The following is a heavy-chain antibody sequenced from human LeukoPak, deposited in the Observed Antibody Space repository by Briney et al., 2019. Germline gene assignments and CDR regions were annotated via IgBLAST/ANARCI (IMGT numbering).Heavy chain of an antibody. Sequence: PGRSLRLSCAASGFTFSSYAMRWVRQAPGKGLEWVAVISYDGSNKYYADSVKGRFTISRDNSKNTLYLQMNSLRAEDTAVYYCAREHYWGQGTLVTVSS. CDR2: ISYDGSNK. V-gene: IGHV3-30-3*01. CDR3: AREHY. J-gene: IGHJ4*02. CDR1: GFTFSSYA. D-gene: IGHD3-10*01.